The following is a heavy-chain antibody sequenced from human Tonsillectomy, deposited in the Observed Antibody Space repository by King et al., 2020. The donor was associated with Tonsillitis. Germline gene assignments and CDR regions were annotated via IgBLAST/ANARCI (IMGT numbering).Heavy chain of an antibody. CDR2: ISGHSTYI. V-gene: IGHV3-21*01. CDR3: ARDPDRTIGGFDY. D-gene: IGHD3-10*01. J-gene: IGHJ4*02. Sequence: DVQLVESGGGLVKPGGSLRLSCAASGFTFSSYTMNWVRQAPGKGLEWVSSISGHSTYIYYADSLKGRFTISRDNAKNSLYLQMNSLRGEDTAVYYCARDPDRTIGGFDYWGQGTLVTVSS. CDR1: GFTFSSYT.